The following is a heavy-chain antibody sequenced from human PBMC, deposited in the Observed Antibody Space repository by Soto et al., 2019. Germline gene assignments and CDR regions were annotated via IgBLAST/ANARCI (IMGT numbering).Heavy chain of an antibody. CDR1: GGSISSYY. CDR2: IYYSGST. V-gene: IGHV4-59*01. J-gene: IGHJ6*03. Sequence: SETLSLTCTVSGGSISSYYWSWIRQPPGKGLEWIGYIYYSGSTNYNPSLKSRVTISVDTSKNQFSLKLSSVTAADTAVYYCASYKNEYSSSLAGLGYYYYYMDVWGKGTTVTVSS. D-gene: IGHD6-6*01. CDR3: ASYKNEYSSSLAGLGYYYYYMDV.